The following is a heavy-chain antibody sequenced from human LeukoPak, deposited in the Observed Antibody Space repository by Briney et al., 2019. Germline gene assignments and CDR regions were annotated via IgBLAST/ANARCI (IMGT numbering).Heavy chain of an antibody. V-gene: IGHV4-4*07. CDR3: ARVALDTAMVKGGLMTWPYYYYYYMDV. J-gene: IGHJ6*03. CDR1: GGSISSYY. CDR2: IYTSGST. D-gene: IGHD5-18*01. Sequence: PSEALSLTCTVSGGSISSYYWSWIRQPAGKGLEWIGRIYTSGSTNHNPSLKSRVTISVDKSKNQFSLKLSSVTAADTAVYYCARVALDTAMVKGGLMTWPYYYYYYMDVWGKGTTVTVSS.